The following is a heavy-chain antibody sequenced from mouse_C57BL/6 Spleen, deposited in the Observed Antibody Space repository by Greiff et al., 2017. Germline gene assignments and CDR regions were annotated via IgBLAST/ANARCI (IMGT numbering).Heavy chain of an antibody. J-gene: IGHJ3*01. V-gene: IGHV1-61*01. Sequence: VQLQQPGAELVRPGSSVQLSCKASGYTFTSYWMDWVKQRPGQGLEWIGNIYPSDSETHYNQKFKDKATLTVDKASSTAYMQLSSLTSEDSAVYYCARYGAQVPFAYWGQGTLVTVSA. CDR3: ARYGAQVPFAY. D-gene: IGHD3-2*02. CDR1: GYTFTSYW. CDR2: IYPSDSET.